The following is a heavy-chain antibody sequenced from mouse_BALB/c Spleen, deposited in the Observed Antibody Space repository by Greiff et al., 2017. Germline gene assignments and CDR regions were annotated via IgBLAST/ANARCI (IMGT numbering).Heavy chain of an antibody. CDR2: ISSGGSYT. J-gene: IGHJ3*01. Sequence: DVQLVESGGDLVKPGGSLKLSCAASGFTFSSYGMSWVRQTPDKRLEWVATISSGGSYTYYPDSVKGRFTISRDNAKNTLYLQMSSLKSEDTAMYYCARHHYDSFAYWGQGTLVTVSA. D-gene: IGHD2-4*01. CDR3: ARHHYDSFAY. CDR1: GFTFSSYG. V-gene: IGHV5-6*01.